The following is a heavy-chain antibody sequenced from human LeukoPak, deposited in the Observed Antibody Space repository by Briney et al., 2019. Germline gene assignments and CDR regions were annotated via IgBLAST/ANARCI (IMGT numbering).Heavy chain of an antibody. J-gene: IGHJ6*03. CDR1: GFTFSSNW. D-gene: IGHD2-15*01. Sequence: GGSMRLSCAAYGFTFSSNWMNWDRQAQGKVMEWVSYISSSGSTIYYADSVKGRFTISRDNSKNTLYLQMNSLRAEDTAIYYCAKNGDRGAYCTGGTCYPYFYYYMDVWGKGTTVTI. CDR3: AKNGDRGAYCTGGTCYPYFYYYMDV. V-gene: IGHV3-48*01. CDR2: ISSSGSTI.